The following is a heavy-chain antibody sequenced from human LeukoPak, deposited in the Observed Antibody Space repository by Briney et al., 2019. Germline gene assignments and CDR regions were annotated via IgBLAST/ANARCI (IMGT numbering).Heavy chain of an antibody. V-gene: IGHV4-39*07. CDR3: ARDGLQLWPEGYYFDY. CDR2: IYYSGST. Sequence: PSETLSLTCTVSGGSISSSSYYWGWVRQPPGRGLEWIGSIYYSGSTYYNPSLKSRVTISVDTSKNQFSLKLSSVTAADTAVYYCARDGLQLWPEGYYFDYWGQGTLVTVSS. J-gene: IGHJ4*02. CDR1: GGSISSSSYY. D-gene: IGHD5-18*01.